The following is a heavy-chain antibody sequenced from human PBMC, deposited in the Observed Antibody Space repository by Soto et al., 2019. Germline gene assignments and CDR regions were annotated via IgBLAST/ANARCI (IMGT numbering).Heavy chain of an antibody. D-gene: IGHD3-10*01. CDR2: INAGNGNT. V-gene: IGHV1-3*01. J-gene: IGHJ3*02. CDR1: GYTFTSYA. Sequence: ASVKVSCKASGYTFTSYAMHWVRQAPGQRLEWMGWINAGNGNTKYSQKFQGRVTITRDTSASTAYMELSSLRSEDTAVYYCARILLWFGDAFDIWGQGTMVTRLL. CDR3: ARILLWFGDAFDI.